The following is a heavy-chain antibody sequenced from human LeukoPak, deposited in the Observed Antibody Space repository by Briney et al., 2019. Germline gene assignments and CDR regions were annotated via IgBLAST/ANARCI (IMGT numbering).Heavy chain of an antibody. J-gene: IGHJ3*02. Sequence: GGSLRLSCAASGFTFSSYAKHWVRQAPGKGLEWVAVISYDGSNKYYADSVKGRFTISRDNSKNTLYLQMNSLRAEDTAVYYCARGEDYYGSGGMIGAFDIWGQGTMVTVSS. CDR3: ARGEDYYGSGGMIGAFDI. CDR2: ISYDGSNK. CDR1: GFTFSSYA. V-gene: IGHV3-30-3*01. D-gene: IGHD3-10*01.